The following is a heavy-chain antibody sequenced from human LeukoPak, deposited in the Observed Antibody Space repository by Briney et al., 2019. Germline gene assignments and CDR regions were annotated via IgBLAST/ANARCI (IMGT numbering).Heavy chain of an antibody. V-gene: IGHV3-23*01. Sequence: PGGSLRLSCAASGFTFSSYVMSWVRQAPGKGLEWVSTISGSGGSTYYADSVKGRFTISRDNSKNTLYLQMSSLRAEDTAVFYCAKSVEMVREFIKGGYFDYWGQGTLVTVSS. CDR2: ISGSGGST. J-gene: IGHJ4*02. CDR3: AKSVEMVREFIKGGYFDY. D-gene: IGHD3-10*01. CDR1: GFTFSSYV.